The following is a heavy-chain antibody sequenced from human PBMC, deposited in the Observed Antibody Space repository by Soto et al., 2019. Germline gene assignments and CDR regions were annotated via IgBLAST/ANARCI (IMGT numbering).Heavy chain of an antibody. Sequence: EVQLLESGGGLVKPGGSLRLSCVTSGFTFSDYRMNWVRQAPGKGLEWVSSISDSGSYINYVDSVKGRFAISRDNTNHALYLQMSNLRAEDTAFYYCARDSGYDYTGYSDFWGQGTRVTVSP. J-gene: IGHJ4*02. CDR1: GFTFSDYR. D-gene: IGHD5-12*01. V-gene: IGHV3-21*06. CDR3: ARDSGYDYTGYSDF. CDR2: ISDSGSYI.